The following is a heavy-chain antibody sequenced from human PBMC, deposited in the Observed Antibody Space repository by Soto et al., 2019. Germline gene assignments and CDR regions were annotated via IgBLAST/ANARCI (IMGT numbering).Heavy chain of an antibody. Sequence: GASVKVSCKASGGTFSSYAISWVRQAPGQGLEWMGGIIPIFGTANYAQKFQGRVTITADESTSTAYMELSSLRSEDTAVYYCARDRMGYYGMDVWGQGTLVTVSS. D-gene: IGHD2-8*01. V-gene: IGHV1-69*13. CDR3: ARDRMGYYGMDV. CDR1: GGTFSSYA. J-gene: IGHJ6*02. CDR2: IIPIFGTA.